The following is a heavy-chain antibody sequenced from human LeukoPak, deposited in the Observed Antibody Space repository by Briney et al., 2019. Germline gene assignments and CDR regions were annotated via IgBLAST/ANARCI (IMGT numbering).Heavy chain of an antibody. D-gene: IGHD3-10*01. CDR1: GFTFSSYS. CDR2: ISSSSSYI. Sequence: GGSLRLSCAASGFTFSSYSMNWVRQAPGKGLEWVSSISSSSSYIYYADSVKGRFTISRDNAKNSLYLQMNSLRAEDTAVYYCARDYYGSGGYYNPSSWGQGTLVTVSS. J-gene: IGHJ5*02. V-gene: IGHV3-21*01. CDR3: ARDYYGSGGYYNPSS.